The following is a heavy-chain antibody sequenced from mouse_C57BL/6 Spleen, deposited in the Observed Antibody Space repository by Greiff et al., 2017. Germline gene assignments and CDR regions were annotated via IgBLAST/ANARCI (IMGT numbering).Heavy chain of an antibody. CDR3: ARGGRGYAMDY. V-gene: IGHV3-1*01. CDR1: GYSITSGYD. CDR2: ISYSGST. J-gene: IGHJ4*01. Sequence: EVMLVESGPGMVKPSQSLSLTCTVTGYSITSGYDWHWIRHFPGNKLEWMGYISYSGSTNYNPSLKSRISITHDTSKNHFFLKLNSVTTEDTATYYCARGGRGYAMDYWGQGTSVTVSS. D-gene: IGHD4-1*01.